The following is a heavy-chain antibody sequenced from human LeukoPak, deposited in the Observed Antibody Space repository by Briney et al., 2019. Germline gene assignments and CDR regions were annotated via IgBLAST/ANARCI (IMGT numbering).Heavy chain of an antibody. Sequence: TSSETLSLTCTVSGGSISGYYWRWIRQSPGKRLEWIAYISFTGNTNYNPSLKSRVTISLDTSKTHFSLTLSSLTAADTAVYYCARSPPGWYYDNSGQYYFDTWGQGALVTVSS. CDR1: GGSISGYY. J-gene: IGHJ4*02. V-gene: IGHV4-59*08. D-gene: IGHD3-22*01. CDR2: ISFTGNT. CDR3: ARSPPGWYYDNSGQYYFDT.